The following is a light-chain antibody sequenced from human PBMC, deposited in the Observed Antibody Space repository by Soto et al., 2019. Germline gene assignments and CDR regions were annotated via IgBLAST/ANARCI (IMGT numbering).Light chain of an antibody. CDR1: SGYSNYK. Sequence: QPVLTQPPSASASLGASVTLTCTLSSGYSNYKVDWYQQRPGQGPRIVMRVGTGGIVGSKGDGIPDRFSVLGSGLNRYLTIKNFHEEDERDSHSGADHGSRSILVYLLGTGTQVTV. CDR2: VGTGGIVG. J-gene: IGLJ1*01. V-gene: IGLV9-49*01. CDR3: GADHGSRSILVYL.